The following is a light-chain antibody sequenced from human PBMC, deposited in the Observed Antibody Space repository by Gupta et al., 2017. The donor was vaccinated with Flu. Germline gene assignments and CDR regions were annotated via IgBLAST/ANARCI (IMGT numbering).Light chain of an antibody. J-gene: IGLJ2*01. CDR1: SLRSYY. CDR2: GKN. CDR3: NSRDSSGDLRI. Sequence: SSELTQDPAVSVPLGQTVRITCQGDSLRSYYASWYQQKPGQAPVLVIYGKNNRPSGIPDRFSGSSSGNTASLTITGAQAEDEADYYRNSRDSSGDLRIFGGGTKLTVL. V-gene: IGLV3-19*01.